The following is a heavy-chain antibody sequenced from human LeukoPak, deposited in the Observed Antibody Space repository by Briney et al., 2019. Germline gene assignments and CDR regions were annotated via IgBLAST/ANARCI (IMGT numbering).Heavy chain of an antibody. CDR2: IYYRGRT. CDR1: GGSISSSSYY. V-gene: IGHV4-39*01. J-gene: IGHJ4*02. D-gene: IGHD3-22*01. Sequence: SETLSLTCTVSGGSISSSSYYWDWIRQPPGKGLEWIGSIYYRGRTYYTPSLKRRVTISVDTSKHQFSLKLGSVTAAGTAVYYCARHFYDSSGRPFDFWGQGTLVTVSS. CDR3: ARHFYDSSGRPFDF.